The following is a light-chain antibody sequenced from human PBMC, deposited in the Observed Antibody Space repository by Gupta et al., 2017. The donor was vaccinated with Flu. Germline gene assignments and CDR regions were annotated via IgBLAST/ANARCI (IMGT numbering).Light chain of an antibody. V-gene: IGKV3-20*01. J-gene: IGKJ5*01. Sequence: EIVLTQSPGTLSLSPGERATLSCRASQSVSSSYLAWYQQKPGQAPRLLIYGASSRATGFPDRFSGSGSGTEFTLTISRREPEDFAVYYCQHDSSSPRPFGQGTRMDIK. CDR2: GAS. CDR3: QHDSSSPRP. CDR1: QSVSSSY.